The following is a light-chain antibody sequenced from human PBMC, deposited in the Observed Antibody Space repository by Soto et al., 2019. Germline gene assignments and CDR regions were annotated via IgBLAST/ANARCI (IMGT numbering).Light chain of an antibody. J-gene: IGKJ1*01. V-gene: IGKV3-20*01. CDR2: AAS. CDR1: QSVRSSS. Sequence: EVVLTQSPGTLSLSPGESATLSCRASQSVRSSSLAWYQQTPGQAPRLLIYAASSRATGIPDRFSGSGSGTDFSLTISRLEAEDFAVYYCQQYGSSPRTFGQGTKVDIK. CDR3: QQYGSSPRT.